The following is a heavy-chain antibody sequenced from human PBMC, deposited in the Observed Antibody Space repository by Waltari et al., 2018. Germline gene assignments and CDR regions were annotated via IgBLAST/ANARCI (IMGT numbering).Heavy chain of an antibody. CDR3: ARDNGSGSYYAPGY. CDR1: GFTFSSYW. J-gene: IGHJ4*02. Sequence: EVQLVESGGGLVQPGGSLRLSCAASGFTFSSYWMSWVRQAPGKGLEWVANIKQDGSEKYYVDSVKGRFTISRDNAKNSLYLQMNSLRAEDTAVYYCARDNGSGSYYAPGYWGQGTLVTVSS. D-gene: IGHD3-10*01. CDR2: IKQDGSEK. V-gene: IGHV3-7*01.